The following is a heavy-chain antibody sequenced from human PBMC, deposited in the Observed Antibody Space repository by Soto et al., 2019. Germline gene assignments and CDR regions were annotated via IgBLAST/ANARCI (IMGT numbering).Heavy chain of an antibody. Sequence: GGSLRLACAASGFGFTNSWMNWVRPAPGKGLEWVGRIKSKNDGGTTDYAAPVQGRFTISRDDSKTTIYLQMNSLKTEDTAVYYCTSAGQYCTSTTCNADWGQGTPDTVSS. CDR3: TSAGQYCTSTTCNAD. J-gene: IGHJ4*02. D-gene: IGHD2-2*01. CDR2: IKSKNDGGTT. CDR1: GFGFTNSW. V-gene: IGHV3-15*07.